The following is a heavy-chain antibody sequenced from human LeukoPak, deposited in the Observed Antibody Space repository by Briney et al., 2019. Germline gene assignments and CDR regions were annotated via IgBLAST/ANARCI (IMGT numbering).Heavy chain of an antibody. CDR2: IFHTGTA. CDR3: ARDLLGVDTALDP. D-gene: IGHD5-18*01. CDR1: GGTIGKIDW. Sequence: PSETLSLTCAVSGGTIGKIDWWSWVRQPPGKGLEWVGEIFHTGTANYNPSLKSRVTISVDTSKNQFSLKLSSVTAADTAVYYCARDLLGVDTALDPWGQGTLVTVSS. J-gene: IGHJ5*02. V-gene: IGHV4-4*02.